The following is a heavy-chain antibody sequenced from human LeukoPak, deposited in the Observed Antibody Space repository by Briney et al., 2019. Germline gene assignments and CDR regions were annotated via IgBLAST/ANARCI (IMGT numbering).Heavy chain of an antibody. Sequence: GGSLRLSCAASGFTVSSNYMSWVRQAPGKGLEWVSVIYSGGSTYYADSVKGRFTLSRDNSKNTLYLQMNSLRAEDTAVYYCARGLNYYDSSGYYHYWGQGTLVTVSS. CDR3: ARGLNYYDSSGYYHY. J-gene: IGHJ4*02. CDR2: IYSGGST. CDR1: GFTVSSNY. V-gene: IGHV3-53*01. D-gene: IGHD3-22*01.